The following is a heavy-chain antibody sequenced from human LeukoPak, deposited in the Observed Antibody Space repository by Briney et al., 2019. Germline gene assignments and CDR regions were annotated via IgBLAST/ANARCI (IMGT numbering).Heavy chain of an antibody. CDR2: ISNRGSTI. J-gene: IGHJ4*02. D-gene: IGHD4-17*01. V-gene: IGHV3-11*01. CDR3: AGEGYGDYDGDY. Sequence: GGSLRLSCAASGFTFSDYYMSWIRQAPGKGREWVSYISNRGSTIYYADSVKGRFTISRDNAKNSLYLQMNSLRAEDTAVYYCAGEGYGDYDGDYWGQGTLVTVPS. CDR1: GFTFSDYY.